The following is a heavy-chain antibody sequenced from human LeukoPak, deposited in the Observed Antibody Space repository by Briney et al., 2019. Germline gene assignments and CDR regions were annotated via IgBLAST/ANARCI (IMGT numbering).Heavy chain of an antibody. Sequence: GGSLRLSCAASGFTFSSYSMTWVRQAPGKGLEWVSSISSSSSYIYYADSVKGRFTISRDNAKNSLYLQMNSLRAEDTAVYYCARDPSYYYDSSGYYGDPWGQGTLVTVSS. CDR2: ISSSSSYI. D-gene: IGHD3-22*01. V-gene: IGHV3-21*01. CDR3: ARDPSYYYDSSGYYGDP. CDR1: GFTFSSYS. J-gene: IGHJ5*02.